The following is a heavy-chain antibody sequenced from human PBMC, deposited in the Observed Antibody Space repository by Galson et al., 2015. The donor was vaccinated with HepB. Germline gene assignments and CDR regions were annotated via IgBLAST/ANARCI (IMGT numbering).Heavy chain of an antibody. CDR1: GFTFSSYA. CDR3: AKGSRLLPGYYHSYMDV. CDR2: LSGGADIT. Sequence: SLRLSCAASGFTFSSYAMSWVRQTPGRGLEWVSALSGGADITYYADSVKGRFTVSRDNSKNTLYLQMNSLRAEDTAIYYCAKGSRLLPGYYHSYMDVWGKGTTVTVSS. D-gene: IGHD6-19*01. V-gene: IGHV3-23*01. J-gene: IGHJ6*03.